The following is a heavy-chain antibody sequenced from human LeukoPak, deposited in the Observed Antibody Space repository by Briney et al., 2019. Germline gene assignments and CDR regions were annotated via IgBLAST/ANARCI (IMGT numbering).Heavy chain of an antibody. V-gene: IGHV1-24*01. CDR2: FDPEDGET. Sequence: ASVKVPCKVSGYTLTELSMHWVRQAPGKGLEWMGGFDPEDGETIYAQKFQGRVTMTEDTSTDTAYMELSSLRSEDTAVYYCATVVVPAARLLWFGELLSNWFDPWGQGTLVTVSS. CDR1: GYTLTELS. D-gene: IGHD3-10*01. J-gene: IGHJ5*02. CDR3: ATVVVPAARLLWFGELLSNWFDP.